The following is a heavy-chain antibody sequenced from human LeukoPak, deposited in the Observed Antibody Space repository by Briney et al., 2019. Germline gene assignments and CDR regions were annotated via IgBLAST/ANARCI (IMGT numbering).Heavy chain of an antibody. Sequence: SETLSLTCTVSGGSISSSNYYWGWIRQPPRKGLEWIGSIYYSGSTYYTPSLKSRVTISIDSSKNQFSLKLNSVTAADTAVYYCARSSRPLNWFDPWGQGTLVTVSS. CDR1: GGSISSSNYY. V-gene: IGHV4-39*07. CDR3: ARSSRPLNWFDP. J-gene: IGHJ5*02. CDR2: IYYSGST.